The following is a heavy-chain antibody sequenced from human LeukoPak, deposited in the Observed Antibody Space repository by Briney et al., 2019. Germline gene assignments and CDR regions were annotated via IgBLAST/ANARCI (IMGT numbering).Heavy chain of an antibody. D-gene: IGHD4-17*01. CDR1: GFMFSEYG. J-gene: IGHJ4*02. CDR2: IRDDGSSQ. Sequence: GGSLRLSCAASGFMFSEYGMHWVRQAPGRGPEWVAFIRDDGSSQYFTESVKGRFTISRDNSKNTVSLQMNNLRAEDTAVYYCAKEFLVSSDYGDYGAFDYWGQGTLVTVSS. V-gene: IGHV3-30*02. CDR3: AKEFLVSSDYGDYGAFDY.